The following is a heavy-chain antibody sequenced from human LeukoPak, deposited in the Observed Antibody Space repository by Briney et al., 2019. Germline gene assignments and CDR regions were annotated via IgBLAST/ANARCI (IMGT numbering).Heavy chain of an antibody. CDR3: WREVHESYCSGGSCYSSYWFDP. V-gene: IGHV1-18*01. CDR2: ISAYNGNT. J-gene: IGHJ5*02. CDR1: GYTFTSYG. D-gene: IGHD2-15*01. Sequence: GASVKVSCKASGYTFTSYGISWVRQAPGQGLEWMGWISAYNGNTNYAQKLQGRVTMTTETSTSTAYMELRSLITDATAVYYFWREVHESYCSGGSCYSSYWFDPWGQGTLVTVSS.